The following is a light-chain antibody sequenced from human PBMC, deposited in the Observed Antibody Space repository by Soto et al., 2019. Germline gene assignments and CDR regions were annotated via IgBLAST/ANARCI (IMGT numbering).Light chain of an antibody. V-gene: IGKV1-39*01. CDR2: TSS. CDR3: QQGYSRPRT. J-gene: IGKJ1*01. CDR1: QSISTS. Sequence: DIQLTQSPSSLSASVGDRVTITCRASQSISTSLNCYQQKPGKAPNLLIFTSSNLESGVPSRFSGSGSGTDFTLTISSLQPEDFATYFCQQGYSRPRTFGQGTKVDIK.